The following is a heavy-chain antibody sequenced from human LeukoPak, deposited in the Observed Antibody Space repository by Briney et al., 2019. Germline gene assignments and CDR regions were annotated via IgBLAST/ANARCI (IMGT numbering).Heavy chain of an antibody. CDR2: INTNTGNP. Sequence: ASVKVSCKASGYTFTSYAMNWVRQAPGQGLEWMGWINTNTGNPTYAQGFTGRFVLSLDTSVSTAYLQISSLRAEDTAVYYCASLSFLEWPIIDYWGQGTLVSVSS. J-gene: IGHJ4*02. CDR1: GYTFTSYA. CDR3: ASLSFLEWPIIDY. D-gene: IGHD3-3*02. V-gene: IGHV7-4-1*02.